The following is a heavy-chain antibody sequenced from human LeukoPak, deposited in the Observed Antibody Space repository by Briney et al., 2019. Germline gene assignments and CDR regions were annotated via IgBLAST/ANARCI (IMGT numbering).Heavy chain of an antibody. J-gene: IGHJ6*03. V-gene: IGHV3-30-3*01. CDR3: ARSTYYDYYYYYYMDV. CDR2: ISYDGSNK. Sequence: GGSLRLSCAASGFTFSSYWMSWVRQAPGKGLEWVAVISYDGSNKYYADSVKGRFTISRDNSKNTLYLQMNSLRAEDTAVYYCARSTYYDYYYYYYMDVWGKGTTVTVSS. CDR1: GFTFSSYW. D-gene: IGHD3-3*01.